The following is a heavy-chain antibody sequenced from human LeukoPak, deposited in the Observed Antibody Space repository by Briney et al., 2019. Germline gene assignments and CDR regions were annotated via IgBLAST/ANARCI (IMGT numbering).Heavy chain of an antibody. V-gene: IGHV4-59*01. D-gene: IGHD4-23*01. CDR1: GGSISSYY. CDR2: VYYSGST. J-gene: IGHJ4*02. CDR3: ARDYGGNSYLDY. Sequence: SETLSLTCTVSGGSISSYYWSWIRQPPGKGLEWIGYVYYSGSTDYSPSLESRVTISVDTSKSQFSLKLSSLTAADTAIYYCARDYGGNSYLDYWGQGILVTVSS.